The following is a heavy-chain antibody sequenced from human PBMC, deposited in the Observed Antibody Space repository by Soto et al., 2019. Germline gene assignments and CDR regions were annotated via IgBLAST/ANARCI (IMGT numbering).Heavy chain of an antibody. D-gene: IGHD3-10*01. J-gene: IGHJ4*02. CDR1: GYTFSSYY. Sequence: QVQLVQSGAEVKKPGASVKVSCKASGYTFSSYYLHWVRQAPGQGLEWMGMINPSDGATAYAQTFQGKITMTRDTSTSTGYMELSSLRSEDTAVYHCARDDPVYNGSGRERTPFYYWGQCTLFTVSS. V-gene: IGHV1-46*01. CDR3: ARDDPVYNGSGRERTPFYY. CDR2: INPSDGAT.